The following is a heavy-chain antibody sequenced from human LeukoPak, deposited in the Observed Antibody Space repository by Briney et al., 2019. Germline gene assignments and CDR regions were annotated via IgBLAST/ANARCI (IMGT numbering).Heavy chain of an antibody. J-gene: IGHJ4*02. Sequence: SETLSLTCAVYGGSFSGYYWSWIRQPPGKGLEWIGEINHSGSTNYNPSLKSRVTISVDTSKNQFSLKLSSVTAADTAVYYCARGGRPRSAPPGYWGQGTLVTISS. D-gene: IGHD3-10*01. CDR3: ARGGRPRSAPPGY. CDR2: INHSGST. CDR1: GGSFSGYY. V-gene: IGHV4-34*01.